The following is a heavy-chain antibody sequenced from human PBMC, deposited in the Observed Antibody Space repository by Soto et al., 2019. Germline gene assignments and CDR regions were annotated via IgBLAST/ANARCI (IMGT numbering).Heavy chain of an antibody. CDR3: ARKCWFGEMDSPDCMDV. CDR2: IIPIFGTA. Sequence: QVQLVQSGAEVRKPGSSVKVSCKASGGTFSRHAISWVRQAPGQGLEWMGGIIPIFGTANHAQKFQGRVTIIADESTSTVYMELSSLRSEDTAMYYCARKCWFGEMDSPDCMDVWGQGTTVTVSS. V-gene: IGHV1-69*01. J-gene: IGHJ6*02. D-gene: IGHD3-10*01. CDR1: GGTFSRHA.